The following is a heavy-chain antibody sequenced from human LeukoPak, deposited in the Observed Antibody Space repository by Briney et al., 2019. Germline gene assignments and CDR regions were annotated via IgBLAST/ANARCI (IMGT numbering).Heavy chain of an antibody. CDR2: IYYSGST. Sequence: SETLSLTCTVSGXSISSYYWSWIRQPPGKGLEWIGYIYYSGSTKYNPSLKSRVTISVDASKTQFSLKLNSVTAADTAVYYCARGSRELYYFDYWGQGTLVTVSS. CDR1: GXSISSYY. CDR3: ARGSRELYYFDY. J-gene: IGHJ4*02. V-gene: IGHV4-59*01. D-gene: IGHD1-7*01.